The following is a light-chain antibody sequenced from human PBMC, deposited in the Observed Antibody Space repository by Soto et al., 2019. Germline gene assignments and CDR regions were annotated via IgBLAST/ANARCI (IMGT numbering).Light chain of an antibody. Sequence: EIVMTQSPATLSVSPGERATLSSRASQSVSSNLAWYHQKPGQAPRLLIYGASTRATGIPARFSGSGSETEFTLTISSLQSEDFAVYYCQQYNNWPLTFGQGTKVEIK. CDR3: QQYNNWPLT. CDR2: GAS. CDR1: QSVSSN. J-gene: IGKJ1*01. V-gene: IGKV3-15*01.